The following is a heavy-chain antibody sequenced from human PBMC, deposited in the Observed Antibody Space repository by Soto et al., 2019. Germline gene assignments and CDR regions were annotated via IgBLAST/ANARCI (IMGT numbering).Heavy chain of an antibody. Sequence: DVQLVESGGGLVQPGRSLRLSCAASGFTFYDFAMHWVRQAPGKGLEWVSRISGTRNIIDYADSVKGRFIISRDNAKNSLYLQMNSLRPEDPAFYYCVKDMYEGSSGGSLDYWGQGTLVTVSS. J-gene: IGHJ4*02. V-gene: IGHV3-9*01. CDR2: ISGTRNII. CDR3: VKDMYEGSSGGSLDY. D-gene: IGHD2-15*01. CDR1: GFTFYDFA.